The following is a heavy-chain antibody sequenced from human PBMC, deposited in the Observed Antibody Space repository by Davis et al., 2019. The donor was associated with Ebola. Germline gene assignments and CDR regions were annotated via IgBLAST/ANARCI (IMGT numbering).Heavy chain of an antibody. V-gene: IGHV3-21*01. CDR1: GFTFSSYS. J-gene: IGHJ4*02. D-gene: IGHD6-19*01. CDR2: ISSSSCYI. CDR3: ARDGLAVAKYYFDY. Sequence: GGSLRLSCAASGFTFSSYSMNWVRQAPGKGLEWVSSISSSSCYIYYADSVKGRFTISRDNAKNSLYLQMNSLRAEDTAVYYCARDGLAVAKYYFDYWGQGTLVTVSS.